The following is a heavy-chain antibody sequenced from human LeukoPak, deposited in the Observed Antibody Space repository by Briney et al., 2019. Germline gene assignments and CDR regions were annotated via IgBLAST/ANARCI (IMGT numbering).Heavy chain of an antibody. CDR3: ARGTGEGYTYGRYYFDY. J-gene: IGHJ4*02. CDR2: INPSGGST. CDR1: GYTFTSHY. V-gene: IGHV1-46*01. D-gene: IGHD5-18*01. Sequence: GASVKVSCKASGYTFTSHYMHWVRQAPEQGLEWMGIINPSGGSTSYAQKFQGRVTMTRDMSTRTDYMELSSLRYEDTAVYYCARGTGEGYTYGRYYFDYWGQGTLVTVSS.